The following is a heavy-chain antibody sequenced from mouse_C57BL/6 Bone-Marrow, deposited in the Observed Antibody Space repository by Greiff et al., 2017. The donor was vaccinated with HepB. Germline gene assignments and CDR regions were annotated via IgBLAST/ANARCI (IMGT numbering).Heavy chain of an antibody. Sequence: VQLQESGPGLVKPSQSLFLTCSITGFPITSGYYWIWIRQSPGKPLEWMGYITHSGETFYNPSLQSPISITRETSKNQFFLQLNPVTTEDTAMYYCAGEITVVGAMDYWGQGTSVTVSS. CDR2: ITHSGET. V-gene: IGHV12-3*01. J-gene: IGHJ4*01. D-gene: IGHD1-1*01. CDR1: GFPITSGYY. CDR3: AGEITVVGAMDY.